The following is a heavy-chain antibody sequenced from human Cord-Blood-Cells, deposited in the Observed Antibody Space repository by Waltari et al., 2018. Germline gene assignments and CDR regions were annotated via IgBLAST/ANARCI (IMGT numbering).Heavy chain of an antibody. V-gene: IGHV3-30-3*01. CDR3: SGELLNWFDP. J-gene: IGHJ5*02. CDR1: GFPSSSYA. D-gene: IGHD1-26*01. Sequence: QVQLVESGGGVVQPGRPLRLSCAAPGFPSSSYAMPWVRQAPGKGLEWVAVISYDGSNKYYADSVKGRFTISRDNSKNTLYLQMNSLRAEDTAVYYCSGELLNWFDPWGQGTLVTVSS. CDR2: ISYDGSNK.